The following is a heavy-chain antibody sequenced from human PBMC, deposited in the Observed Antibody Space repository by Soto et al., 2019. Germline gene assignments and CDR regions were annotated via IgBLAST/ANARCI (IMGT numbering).Heavy chain of an antibody. CDR1: GLTFSDYY. CDR2: ISSSSSYT. Sequence: GGSLRLSCAASGLTFSDYYMSWIRQAPGKGLEWVSYISSSSSYTNYADSVKGRFTISRDNAKNSLYLQMNSLRAEDTAVYYCASWGYYDSSGYYYWDAFDIWGQGTMVTVSS. V-gene: IGHV3-11*06. J-gene: IGHJ3*02. CDR3: ASWGYYDSSGYYYWDAFDI. D-gene: IGHD3-22*01.